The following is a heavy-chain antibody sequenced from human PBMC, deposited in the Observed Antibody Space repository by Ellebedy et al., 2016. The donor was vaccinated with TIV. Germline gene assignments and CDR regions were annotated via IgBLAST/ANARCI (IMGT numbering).Heavy chain of an antibody. V-gene: IGHV4-59*01. CDR2: IYYGGST. J-gene: IGHJ4*02. Sequence: SETLSLTXTVSGGSMSHYYWSWIRQPPGRGLEWIGKIYYGGSTSYNPSLESRVTISVDTSKNQFSLKLRSVTAADTAFYYCATYGDWGGFDYWGQGTLVTVSS. CDR3: ATYGDWGGFDY. D-gene: IGHD4-17*01. CDR1: GGSMSHYY.